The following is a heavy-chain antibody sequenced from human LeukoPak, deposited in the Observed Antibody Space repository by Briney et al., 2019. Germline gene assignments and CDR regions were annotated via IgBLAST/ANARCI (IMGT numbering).Heavy chain of an antibody. V-gene: IGHV4-39*07. Sequence: SETLSLTCTVSGGSISSSSYYWGWIRQPPGKGLEWIGSIYYSGSTYYNPSLKSRVTISVDTSKNQFSLKLSSVTAADTAVYYCARADYDSVPYFDLWGRGTLVTVSS. CDR1: GGSISSSSYY. D-gene: IGHD3-16*01. CDR2: IYYSGST. J-gene: IGHJ2*01. CDR3: ARADYDSVPYFDL.